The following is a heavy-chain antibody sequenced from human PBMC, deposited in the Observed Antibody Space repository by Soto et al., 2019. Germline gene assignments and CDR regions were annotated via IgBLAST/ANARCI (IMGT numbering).Heavy chain of an antibody. J-gene: IGHJ4*02. D-gene: IGHD3-22*01. CDR1: GFTFSSYG. Sequence: PGGSLRLSCAASGFTFSSYGMHWVRQAPGKGLEWVAVIWYDGSNKYYADSVKGRFTISRDNSKNTLYLQMNSLRAEDTAVYYCARDWAMDYDSSGYYWPDYWGQGTLVTVSS. V-gene: IGHV3-33*01. CDR2: IWYDGSNK. CDR3: ARDWAMDYDSSGYYWPDY.